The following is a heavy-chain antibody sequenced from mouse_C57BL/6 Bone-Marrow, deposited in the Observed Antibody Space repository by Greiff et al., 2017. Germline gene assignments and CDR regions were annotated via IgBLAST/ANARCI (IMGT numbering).Heavy chain of an antibody. J-gene: IGHJ2*01. Sequence: VQLQQPGAELVKPGASVKLSCKASGYTFTSYWMQWVKQRPGQGLEWIGEIDPSDSYTNYNQKFKGKATLTVDTSSSTAYMQLSSLTSEDSAVYYCAKYYGSSYGDYWGQGTTLTVSS. D-gene: IGHD1-1*01. CDR2: IDPSDSYT. CDR1: GYTFTSYW. V-gene: IGHV1-50*01. CDR3: AKYYGSSYGDY.